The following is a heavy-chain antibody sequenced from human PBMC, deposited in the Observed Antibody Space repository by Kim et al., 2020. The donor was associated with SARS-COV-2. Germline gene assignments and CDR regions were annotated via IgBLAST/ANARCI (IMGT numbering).Heavy chain of an antibody. D-gene: IGHD1-26*01. Sequence: GTNYAQKFQGRVTMTRDTSISTAYMELSRLRSDDTVVYYCARYRTSYFDLWGRGTLVTVSS. V-gene: IGHV1-2*05. CDR3: ARYRTSYFDL. CDR2: GT. J-gene: IGHJ2*01.